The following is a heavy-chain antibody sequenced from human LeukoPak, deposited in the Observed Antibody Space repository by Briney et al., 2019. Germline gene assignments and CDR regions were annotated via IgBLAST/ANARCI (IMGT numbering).Heavy chain of an antibody. CDR3: ARVVVRDANNYKDY. CDR2: IIPIFGTA. Sequence: SVKVSFKASGGTFISYAISWVRQAPGQGLEWMGGIIPIFGTANYAQKFQGRVTITADESTSTAYMELSSLRSEDTAVYYCARVVVRDANNYKDYWGQGTLVTVSS. CDR1: GGTFISYA. J-gene: IGHJ4*02. V-gene: IGHV1-69*13. D-gene: IGHD5-24*01.